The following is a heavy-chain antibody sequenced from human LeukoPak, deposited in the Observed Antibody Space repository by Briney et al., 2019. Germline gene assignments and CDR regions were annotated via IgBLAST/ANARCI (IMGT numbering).Heavy chain of an antibody. V-gene: IGHV3-23*01. CDR1: GFTFSSYA. D-gene: IGHD6-19*01. CDR2: ISGSGGST. CDR3: AKDSYSSGWYAEDY. J-gene: IGHJ4*02. Sequence: GGSLRLSCAASGFTFSSYAMSWVRQAPGKGLEWVSAISGSGGSTYYADSVKGQFTISRDNSKNTLYLQMNSLRAEDTAVYYCAKDSYSSGWYAEDYWGQGTLVTVSS.